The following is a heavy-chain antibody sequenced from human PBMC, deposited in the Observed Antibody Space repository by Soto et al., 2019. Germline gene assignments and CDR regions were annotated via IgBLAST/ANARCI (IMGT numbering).Heavy chain of an antibody. J-gene: IGHJ6*03. D-gene: IGHD2-8*01. CDR1: GYTFTSYA. CDR2: INAGNGNT. Sequence: QVQLVQSGAEVKKPGASVKVSCKASGYTFTSYAMHWVRQAPGQRLEWMGWINAGNGNTKYSQKFQGRVTITRDTSASTAYMELSSLRSEDTAVYYCARPTGEIVLMVYARDYYYYYMDVWGKGTTVTVSS. V-gene: IGHV1-3*01. CDR3: ARPTGEIVLMVYARDYYYYYMDV.